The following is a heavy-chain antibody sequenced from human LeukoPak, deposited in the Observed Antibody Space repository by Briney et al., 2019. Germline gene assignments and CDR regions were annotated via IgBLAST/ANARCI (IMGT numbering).Heavy chain of an antibody. Sequence: PGRSLRLSCAASGFTFDDYAMHWVRQAPGKGLEWVSGISWNSGSMGYADSVKGRFTISRDNSKNSLYLQMNSLRTEDTALYYCAKDVGGNAPRAFDIWGQGAMVTVSS. V-gene: IGHV3-9*01. CDR3: AKDVGGNAPRAFDI. CDR2: ISWNSGSM. CDR1: GFTFDDYA. D-gene: IGHD4-23*01. J-gene: IGHJ3*02.